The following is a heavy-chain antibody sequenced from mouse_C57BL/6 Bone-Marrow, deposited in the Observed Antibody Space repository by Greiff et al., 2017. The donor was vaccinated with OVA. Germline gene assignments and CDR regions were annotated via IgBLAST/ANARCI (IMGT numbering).Heavy chain of an antibody. CDR3: ARYYGSSYNWYFDV. CDR1: EYEFPSHD. J-gene: IGHJ1*03. CDR2: INSDGGST. V-gene: IGHV5-2*01. D-gene: IGHD1-1*01. Sequence: EVKVVESGGGLVQPGESLKLSCESNEYEFPSHDMSWVRKTPEKRLELVAAINSDGGSTYYPDTMERRFIISRDNTKKSLYLQMSSLRSEDTALYYCARYYGSSYNWYFDVWGTGTTVTVSS.